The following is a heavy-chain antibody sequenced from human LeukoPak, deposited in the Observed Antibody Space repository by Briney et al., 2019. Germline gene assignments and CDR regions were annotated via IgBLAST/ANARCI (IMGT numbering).Heavy chain of an antibody. Sequence: SQTLSLTCATSGDSVSSNSAAWNWIRQSPSRGLEWLGRTYYRSKWYNDYAVSVKSRITINPDTSKNQFSLQLNSVTPEDTAVYYCARGEAYYYDSSGPSNWFDPWGQGTLVTVSS. CDR2: TYYRSKWYN. V-gene: IGHV6-1*01. J-gene: IGHJ5*02. CDR3: ARGEAYYYDSSGPSNWFDP. CDR1: GDSVSSNSAA. D-gene: IGHD3-22*01.